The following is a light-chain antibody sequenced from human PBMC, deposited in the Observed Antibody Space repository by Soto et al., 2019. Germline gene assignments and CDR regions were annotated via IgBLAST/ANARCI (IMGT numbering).Light chain of an antibody. V-gene: IGKV3-11*01. Sequence: EVVLTQSPVTLSLSPGERATLSCRASQTVSRYLAWYQQKPGQPPRLLIYDTSNRATGIPARFSGSGSGTDFTLTISSLEPDDFAVYYCQQRSNWPPFTFGPGTKVDIK. J-gene: IGKJ3*01. CDR2: DTS. CDR3: QQRSNWPPFT. CDR1: QTVSRY.